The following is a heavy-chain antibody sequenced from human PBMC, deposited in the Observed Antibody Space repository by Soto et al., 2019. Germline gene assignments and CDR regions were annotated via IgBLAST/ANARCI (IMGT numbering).Heavy chain of an antibody. D-gene: IGHD3-3*01. CDR1: YCTFAAYW. CDR3: NRPDYSEDVLEDTYDI. J-gene: IGHJ6*02. Sequence: GGSRKICWKGLYCTFAAYWIGCVREMPGTGLEWMGVFNPGYCEVKYRPPFEGQVSISADKAVNPAFLQWRSLKASDTAMYYCNRPDYSEDVLEDTYDIWGQGTTVTVYS. CDR2: FNPGYCEV. V-gene: IGHV5-51*01.